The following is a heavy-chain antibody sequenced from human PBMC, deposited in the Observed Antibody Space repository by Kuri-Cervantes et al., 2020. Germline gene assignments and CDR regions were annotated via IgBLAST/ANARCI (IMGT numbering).Heavy chain of an antibody. CDR1: GFTFSSYG. J-gene: IGHJ4*02. CDR2: IWYDGSNK. D-gene: IGHD6-19*01. Sequence: GESLKISCAASGFTFSSYGMHWVRQAPGKGLEWVAVIWYDGSNKYYADSVKGRFTISRDNSKNTLYLQMNSLRAEDTAVYYCAKGVGIAVVIRFDYWGQGTLVTVSS. V-gene: IGHV3-33*06. CDR3: AKGVGIAVVIRFDY.